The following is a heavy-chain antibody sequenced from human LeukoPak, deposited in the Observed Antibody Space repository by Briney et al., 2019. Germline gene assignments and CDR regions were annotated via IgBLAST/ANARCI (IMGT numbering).Heavy chain of an antibody. J-gene: IGHJ5*02. CDR3: ARDSSSGGFDP. V-gene: IGHV4-59*01. CDR1: GGSISSYY. D-gene: IGHD6-19*01. Sequence: XLSLTCTVSGGSISSYYWSWIRQPPGKGLEWIGYIYYSGSTNYNPSLKSRVTISVDTSKNQFSLKLSSVTAADTAVYYCARDSSSGGFDPWGQGTLVTVSS. CDR2: IYYSGST.